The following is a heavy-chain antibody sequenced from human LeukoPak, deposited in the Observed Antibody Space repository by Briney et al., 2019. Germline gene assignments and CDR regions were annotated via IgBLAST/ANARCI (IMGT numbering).Heavy chain of an antibody. J-gene: IGHJ4*02. V-gene: IGHV4-39*01. CDR3: ARQTRPVDTAMASLDY. Sequence: SETLSLTCTVSGGSISSSSYYWGWIRQPPGKGLEWIGSIYYSGSTYYNPSLKSRVTISVDTSKNQFSLKLSSVTAADTAVYYCARQTRPVDTAMASLDYWGQGTLATVSS. D-gene: IGHD5-18*01. CDR2: IYYSGST. CDR1: GGSISSSSYY.